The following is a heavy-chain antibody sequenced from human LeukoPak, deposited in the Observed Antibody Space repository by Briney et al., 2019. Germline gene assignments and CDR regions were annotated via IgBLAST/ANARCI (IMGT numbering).Heavy chain of an antibody. D-gene: IGHD3-16*02. V-gene: IGHV4-38-2*02. J-gene: IGHJ2*01. Sequence: SETLSLTCTVSGYSISSGYYWGWIRQPPGKGLEWIGSIYHSGSTYYNPSLKSRVTISVDTSKNQFSLKVTSLTAADTAVYYCASFRWNWYFDLWGRGTLVTVSS. CDR1: GYSISSGYY. CDR2: IYHSGST. CDR3: ASFRWNWYFDL.